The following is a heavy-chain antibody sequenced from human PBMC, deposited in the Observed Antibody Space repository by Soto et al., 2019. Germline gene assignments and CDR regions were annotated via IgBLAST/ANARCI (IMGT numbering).Heavy chain of an antibody. D-gene: IGHD1-7*01. CDR1: GYTFTSYA. Sequence: ASVKVSCKASGYTFTSYAIHWVRQAPGQRLEWMGWINAGNGNTKYSQKLQGRVTMTTDTSTSTAYMELRSLRSDDTAVYYCAREAGTIFDYWGQGTLDTVSS. V-gene: IGHV1-3*01. CDR2: INAGNGNT. CDR3: AREAGTIFDY. J-gene: IGHJ4*02.